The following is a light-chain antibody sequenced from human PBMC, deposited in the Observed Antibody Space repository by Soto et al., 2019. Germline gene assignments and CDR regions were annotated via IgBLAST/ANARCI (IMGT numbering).Light chain of an antibody. CDR1: QGISSR. Sequence: IEMTQSPSSVSASVGDRVTITCRARQGISSRLAWYQQKPGKAPNLLIYSASTLQSGVPYRFSGSGSGTDFTLTISSLQPEDFATYHCQQANILPPIFGGGTKVEI. CDR2: SAS. V-gene: IGKV1-12*01. CDR3: QQANILPPI. J-gene: IGKJ4*01.